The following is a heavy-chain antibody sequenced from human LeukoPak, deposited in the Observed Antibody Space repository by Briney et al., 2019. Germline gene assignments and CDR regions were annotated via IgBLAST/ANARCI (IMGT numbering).Heavy chain of an antibody. CDR3: VRAAPSSPIDY. CDR1: RYTFTTYA. D-gene: IGHD6-13*01. CDR2: INTNTGNP. J-gene: IGHJ4*02. V-gene: IGHV7-4-1*02. Sequence: ASVKASCKTSRYTFTTYAIHWVRQAPGQGLEWMGWINTNTGNPAYAQGFTGRFVFPLDTSVSTAYLQISSLEAEDTAMYYCVRAAPSSPIDYWGQGTLVTVSS.